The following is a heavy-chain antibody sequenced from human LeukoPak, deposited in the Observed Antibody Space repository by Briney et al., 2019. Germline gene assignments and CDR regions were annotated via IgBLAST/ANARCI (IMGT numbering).Heavy chain of an antibody. CDR2: INSDGSST. J-gene: IGHJ6*03. CDR3: ARVSSGSYFGYYYYYMDV. D-gene: IGHD1-26*01. V-gene: IGHV3-74*01. Sequence: GGSLRLSCAASGLTFNNAWMSWVRQAPGKGLVWVSRINSDGSSTSYADSVKGRFTISRDNAKNTLYLQMNSLSAEDTAVYYCARVSSGSYFGYYYYYMDVWGKGTTVTVSS. CDR1: GLTFNNAW.